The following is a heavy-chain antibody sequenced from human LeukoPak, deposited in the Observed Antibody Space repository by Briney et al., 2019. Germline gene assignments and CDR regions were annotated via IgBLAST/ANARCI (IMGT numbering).Heavy chain of an antibody. CDR3: AKGTRRLGPDAFDI. V-gene: IGHV3-23*01. CDR1: GIAFSTYA. D-gene: IGHD6-19*01. J-gene: IGHJ3*02. Sequence: PGGSRRLSCAASGIAFSTYAMSWVRQAPGKGLEWVSVVSESGEITHYADSVKGRFTISRDNSKNTVYLQMNSLRAEDTAVYYCAKGTRRLGPDAFDIWGQGTMVTVSS. CDR2: VSESGEIT.